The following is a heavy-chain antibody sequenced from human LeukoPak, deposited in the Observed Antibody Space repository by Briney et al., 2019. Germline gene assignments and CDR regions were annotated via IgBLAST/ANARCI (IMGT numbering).Heavy chain of an antibody. D-gene: IGHD7-27*01. Sequence: GGSLRLSCAASGFSFSSFSMNWVRQAPGKGLEWVSYISGGSSFTYYVDSVKGRFTISRDNGKNSLYLQMNSLRAEDTAVYYCARDNWGYLDVWGKGTTVTIS. CDR1: GFSFSSFS. V-gene: IGHV3-21*01. J-gene: IGHJ6*03. CDR3: ARDNWGYLDV. CDR2: ISGGSSFT.